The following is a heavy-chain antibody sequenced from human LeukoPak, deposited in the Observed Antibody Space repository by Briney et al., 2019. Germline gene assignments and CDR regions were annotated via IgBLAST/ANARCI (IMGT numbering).Heavy chain of an antibody. CDR3: ASLVYGIHY. Sequence: GGSLRLSCAASGFTFSSYAMHWVRQAPGKGLEWVAVMSYDGSNEYYADSVKGRFTISRDDSKNTPYLHMDSLRAEDTALYYCASLVYGIHYWGQGTLVTVSS. CDR2: MSYDGSNE. V-gene: IGHV3-30-3*01. D-gene: IGHD1-14*01. J-gene: IGHJ4*02. CDR1: GFTFSSYA.